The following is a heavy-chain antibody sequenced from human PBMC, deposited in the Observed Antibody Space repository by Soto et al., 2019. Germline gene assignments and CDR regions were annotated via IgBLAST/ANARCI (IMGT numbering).Heavy chain of an antibody. CDR3: AGDFRVGAPDYFDY. J-gene: IGHJ4*02. CDR2: ISYDGRVK. CDR1: GFTFSDYP. V-gene: IGHV3-30*04. D-gene: IGHD1-26*01. Sequence: GGSLRLSCAPSGFTFSDYPMHLVRQAPGKGLEWVAVISYDGRVKYYVDSVKGRFTISRDDSKNTLYLQMNSLRVDDTAVYYCAGDFRVGAPDYFDYWGQGTLVTVSS.